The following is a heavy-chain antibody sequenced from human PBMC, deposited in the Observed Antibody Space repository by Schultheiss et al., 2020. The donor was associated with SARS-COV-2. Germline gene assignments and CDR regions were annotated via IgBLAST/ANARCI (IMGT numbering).Heavy chain of an antibody. Sequence: SETLSLNCIVSGGSISSYYWDWIRQPPGKGLEWIGEINHSGSTNYNPSLKSRVTISVDTSKNQFSLKLSSVTAADTAVYYCARARVDIASGVDYWGQGTLVTVSS. V-gene: IGHV4-59*12. CDR1: GGSISSYY. J-gene: IGHJ4*02. D-gene: IGHD5-12*01. CDR2: INHSGST. CDR3: ARARVDIASGVDY.